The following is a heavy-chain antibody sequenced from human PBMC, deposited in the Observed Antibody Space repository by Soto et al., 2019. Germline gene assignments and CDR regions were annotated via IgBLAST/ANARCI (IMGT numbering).Heavy chain of an antibody. CDR1: GESFSGYY. V-gene: IGHV4-34*01. CDR2: IDRRGNA. D-gene: IGHD3-22*01. Sequence: PSETLSLTCAVYGESFSGYYLTWIRQPPGKGLEWIGEIDRRGNANYNPSLKSRVTISVDTSKNQFSLRLTSVTAADTAVYYCARGRSSGYSSAVDNWGQGNMVTVSS. CDR3: ARGRSSGYSSAVDN. J-gene: IGHJ4*02.